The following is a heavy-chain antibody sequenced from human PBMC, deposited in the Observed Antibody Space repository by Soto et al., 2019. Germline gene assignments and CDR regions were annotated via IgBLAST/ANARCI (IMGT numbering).Heavy chain of an antibody. Sequence: GGSLRLSCAASGFTVSSNYMSWVRQAPGKGLECVSLIYSGAMTYYADSVKGRFTISRDNSNNTLYLQMNNLRAEGTAVYYCARAKRGGFDYWGQGTLVTVSS. J-gene: IGHJ4*02. V-gene: IGHV3-53*01. CDR1: GFTVSSNY. CDR2: IYSGAMT. CDR3: ARAKRGGFDY. D-gene: IGHD3-16*01.